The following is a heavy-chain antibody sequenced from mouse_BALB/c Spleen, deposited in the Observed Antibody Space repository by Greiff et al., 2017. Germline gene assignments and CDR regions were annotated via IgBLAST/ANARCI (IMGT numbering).Heavy chain of an antibody. CDR2: INPSNGRT. CDR3: TRRGYDYFDY. V-gene: IGHV1S81*02. D-gene: IGHD3-2*02. Sequence: QVQLQQPGAELVKPGASVKLSCKASGYTFTSYWMHWVKQRPGQGLEWIGEINPSNGRTNYNEKFKSKATLTVDKSSSTAYMQLSSLTSEDSAVYYCTRRGYDYFDYWGQGTTLTVSS. J-gene: IGHJ2*01. CDR1: GYTFTSYW.